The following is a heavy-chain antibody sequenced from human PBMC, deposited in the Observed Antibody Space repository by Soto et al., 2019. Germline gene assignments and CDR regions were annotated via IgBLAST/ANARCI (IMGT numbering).Heavy chain of an antibody. CDR1: GGSISSSSYY. V-gene: IGHV4-39*01. Sequence: QLQLQESGPGLVKPSETLSLTCTVSGGSISSSSYYWGWIRQPPGKGLEWIGSIYYSGSTYYNPSLKSRVTISVDTSKNQFSLKLSSVTAADTAVYYCARQGGIVVVPAAMWVSGWYFDLWGRGTLVTVSS. J-gene: IGHJ2*01. CDR3: ARQGGIVVVPAAMWVSGWYFDL. D-gene: IGHD2-2*01. CDR2: IYYSGST.